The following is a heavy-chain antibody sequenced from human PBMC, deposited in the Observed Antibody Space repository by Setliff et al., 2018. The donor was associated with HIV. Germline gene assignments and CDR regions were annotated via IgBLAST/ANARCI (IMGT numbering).Heavy chain of an antibody. V-gene: IGHV4-34*01. CDR2: IHHSGST. CDR1: GGSFSGYY. J-gene: IGHJ4*02. Sequence: SETLSLTCAVYGGSFSGYYWSWIRQPPGKGLEWIGEIHHSGSTKYNPSLQSRVTILVDTSNKQLSLNLGSVTAADTAVYFCARHGGHSFDSWGQGTLVTVSS. D-gene: IGHD2-15*01. CDR3: ARHGGHSFDS.